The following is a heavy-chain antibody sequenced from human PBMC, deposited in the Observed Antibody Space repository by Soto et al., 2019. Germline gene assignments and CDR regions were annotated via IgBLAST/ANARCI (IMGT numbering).Heavy chain of an antibody. CDR3: ARELRFLEWPDSYGMDV. Sequence: TLSLTCTVSVGSISSGGYYWSWIRQHPGKVLEWIGYIYYSGSTYYNPSLKSRVTISVDTSKNQFSLKLSSVTAADTAVYYCARELRFLEWPDSYGMDVWGQGTTVSVS. CDR1: VGSISSGGYY. D-gene: IGHD3-3*01. CDR2: IYYSGST. J-gene: IGHJ6*01. V-gene: IGHV4-31*03.